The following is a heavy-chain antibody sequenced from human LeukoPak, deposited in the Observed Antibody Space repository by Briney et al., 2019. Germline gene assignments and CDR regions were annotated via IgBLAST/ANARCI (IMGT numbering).Heavy chain of an antibody. CDR2: MNPNCGNT. D-gene: IGHD1-26*01. Sequence: GASVKVSCKASGYTFTSYDINWVRQATGQGLEWMGWMNPNCGNTGYAQKFQGRVTMTRNTSISTAYMELSSLRSEDTAVYYCARDGIVGAYYYYGMDVWGQGTTVTVSS. J-gene: IGHJ6*02. CDR3: ARDGIVGAYYYYGMDV. CDR1: GYTFTSYD. V-gene: IGHV1-8*01.